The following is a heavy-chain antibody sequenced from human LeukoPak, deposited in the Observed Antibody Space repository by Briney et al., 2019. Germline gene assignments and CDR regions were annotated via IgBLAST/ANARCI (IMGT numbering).Heavy chain of an antibody. J-gene: IGHJ6*03. D-gene: IGHD5-24*01. CDR3: ARDGKMATPRNYYYYMDV. V-gene: IGHV1-69*05. CDR2: IIPIFGTA. CDR1: GGTFSSYA. Sequence: SVKVSCKASGGTFSSYAISWVRQAPGQGLEWMGGIIPIFGTANYAQKFQGRVTITTDESTSTAYMELSSLRSEDTAVYYCARDGKMATPRNYYYYMDVWGKGTTVNVSS.